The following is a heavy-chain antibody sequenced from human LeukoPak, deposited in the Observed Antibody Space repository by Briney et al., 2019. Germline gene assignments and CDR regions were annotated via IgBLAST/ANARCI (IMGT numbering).Heavy chain of an antibody. Sequence: SETLSLTCAVSGGSISSYYWSWIRQPPGKGLEWIGYIYYSGSTNYNPSLKSRVTISVDTSKNQFSLKLSSVTAADTAVYYCARDRAIFGVVNDAFDIWGQGTMVTVSS. V-gene: IGHV4-59*01. CDR3: ARDRAIFGVVNDAFDI. J-gene: IGHJ3*02. CDR1: GGSISSYY. D-gene: IGHD3-3*01. CDR2: IYYSGST.